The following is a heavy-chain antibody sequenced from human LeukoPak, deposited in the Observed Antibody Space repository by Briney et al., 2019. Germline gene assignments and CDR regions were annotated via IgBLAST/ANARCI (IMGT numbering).Heavy chain of an antibody. D-gene: IGHD4-17*01. Sequence: GGSLRLSCAASRFTFSSYAMSWVRQAPGKGLEWVSVIYSGGSTYYADSVKGRFTISRDISKNTLYVQMNSLRAEDTAVYYCARSNYGDRGWNYFDYWGQGTLVTVSS. J-gene: IGHJ4*02. V-gene: IGHV3-53*01. CDR2: IYSGGST. CDR1: RFTFSSYA. CDR3: ARSNYGDRGWNYFDY.